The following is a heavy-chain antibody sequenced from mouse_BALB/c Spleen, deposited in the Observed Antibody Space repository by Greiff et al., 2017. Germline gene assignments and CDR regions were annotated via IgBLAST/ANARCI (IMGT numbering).Heavy chain of an antibody. Sequence: QVQLQQSGPELVKPGASVKISCKASGYAFSSSWMNWVKQRPGQGLEWIGRIYPGDGDTNYNGKFKGKATLTADKSSSTAYMQLSSLTSVDSAVYFCARLVGFAYWGQGTLVTVSA. J-gene: IGHJ3*01. V-gene: IGHV1-82*01. CDR2: IYPGDGDT. D-gene: IGHD1-1*01. CDR3: ARLVGFAY. CDR1: GYAFSSSW.